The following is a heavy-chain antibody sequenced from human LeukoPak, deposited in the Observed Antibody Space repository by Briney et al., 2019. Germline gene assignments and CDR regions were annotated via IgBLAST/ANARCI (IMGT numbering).Heavy chain of an antibody. CDR3: ARVAFDYYDSSGYDFDY. CDR1: GFTFSSYS. CDR2: ISSSSSTI. J-gene: IGHJ4*02. Sequence: GGSLRLSCAASGFTFSSYSMNWVRQAPGKGLEWVSYISSSSSTIFYADSVKGRFIISRDNAKNALYLQMNSLRDEDTAVYYCARVAFDYYDSSGYDFDYWGEGTLVTVSS. D-gene: IGHD3-22*01. V-gene: IGHV3-48*02.